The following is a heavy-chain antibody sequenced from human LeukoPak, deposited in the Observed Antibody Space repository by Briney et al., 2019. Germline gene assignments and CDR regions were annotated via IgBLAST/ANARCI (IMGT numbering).Heavy chain of an antibody. Sequence: GGSLRLSCAASGFTVSSNYMNWVRQAPGKGLEWVSVIYSGGSTYYADSVKGRFTISRDNSKNTLYLQMNSLRAEDTAVYYCAREPYGGNLYYFDYWGPGTLVTVSS. CDR2: IYSGGST. CDR1: GFTVSSNY. V-gene: IGHV3-53*01. CDR3: AREPYGGNLYYFDY. D-gene: IGHD4-23*01. J-gene: IGHJ4*02.